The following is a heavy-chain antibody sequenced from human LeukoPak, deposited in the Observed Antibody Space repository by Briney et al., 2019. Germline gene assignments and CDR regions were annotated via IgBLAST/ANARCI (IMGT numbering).Heavy chain of an antibody. CDR2: ISSSGDTI. Sequence: PGGSLSLSCAASGFTLSHYYMTWIHQAPGKGLEWLSCISSSGDTIYYADSVKGRFTVSRDNAENSLYLQMNSLRAEDTAMYYCARQGSEIDYWGQGTLVTVSS. CDR3: ARQGSEIDY. CDR1: GFTLSHYY. J-gene: IGHJ4*02. V-gene: IGHV3-11*01.